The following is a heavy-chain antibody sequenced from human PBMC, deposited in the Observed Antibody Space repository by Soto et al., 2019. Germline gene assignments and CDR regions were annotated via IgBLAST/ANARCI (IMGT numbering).Heavy chain of an antibody. CDR2: ISSSSSYI. CDR1: GFTFSSYS. J-gene: IGHJ6*03. V-gene: IGHV3-21*01. Sequence: EVQLVESGGGLVKPGGSLRLSCAASGFTFSSYSMNWVRQAPGKGLEWVSSISSSSSYIYYADSVKGRFTISRDNAKNSLYLQMNSLRAEDTAVYYCARGWALLITMVRGANFAMDVWGKGTTVTVSS. CDR3: ARGWALLITMVRGANFAMDV. D-gene: IGHD3-10*01.